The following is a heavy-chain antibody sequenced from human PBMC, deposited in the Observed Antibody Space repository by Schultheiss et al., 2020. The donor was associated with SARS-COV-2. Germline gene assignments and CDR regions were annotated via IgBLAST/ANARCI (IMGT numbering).Heavy chain of an antibody. D-gene: IGHD3-16*02. CDR2: ISYEGTIT. J-gene: IGHJ6*02. Sequence: GGSLRLSCVASGFTFSNYGMHWVRQAPGKGLEWVATISYEGTITYYADSVKGRFTISRDNSRNTLYLQMHILKAEDTAVYYCARDGPWEDYVWGSYLWGTTTPHGMDVWGQGTTVTVSS. CDR1: GFTFSNYG. V-gene: IGHV3-30*03. CDR3: ARDGPWEDYVWGSYLWGTTTPHGMDV.